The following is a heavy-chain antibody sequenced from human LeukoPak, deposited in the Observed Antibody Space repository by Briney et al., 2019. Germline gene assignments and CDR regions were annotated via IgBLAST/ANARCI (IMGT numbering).Heavy chain of an antibody. CDR2: ISYDGSNK. CDR3: ARDLIAAAGFDY. V-gene: IGHV3-30*04. D-gene: IGHD6-13*01. J-gene: IGHJ4*02. CDR1: GFTFSSYA. Sequence: GGSLRLSCAASGFTFSSYAMHWVRQAPGKGLEWVAAISYDGSNKYYADSVKGRFTISRDNSKNTLYLQMNSLRAEDTAVYYCARDLIAAAGFDYWGQGTLVTVSS.